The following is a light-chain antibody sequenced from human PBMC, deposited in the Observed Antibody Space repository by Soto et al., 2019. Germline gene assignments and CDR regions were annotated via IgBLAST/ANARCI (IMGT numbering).Light chain of an antibody. CDR2: GNI. Sequence: QSVLTQPPSVSGAPGQRVTISCTGSSSSIGAGYDVHWYQHLPGTAPKLLIYGNINRPSGVPDRFSGSKSGSSASLAITGLQAEDEADYYCQSYDSRLTGYVIFGGGTKVTVL. J-gene: IGLJ2*01. CDR3: QSYDSRLTGYVI. V-gene: IGLV1-40*01. CDR1: SSSIGAGYD.